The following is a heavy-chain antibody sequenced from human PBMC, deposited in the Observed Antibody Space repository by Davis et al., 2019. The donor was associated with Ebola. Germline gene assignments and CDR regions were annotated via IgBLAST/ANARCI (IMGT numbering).Heavy chain of an antibody. Sequence: PGGSLRLSCTASEFTFTTYAFSWIHQAPGKGLEWVSSISASGGTTFYADSVKGRFTISRDNAKKSLYLQLNSLRADDTAMYYCARDYYDNSGDGFDIWGQGTMVTVSS. J-gene: IGHJ3*02. CDR2: ISASGGTT. CDR1: EFTFTTYA. D-gene: IGHD3-22*01. CDR3: ARDYYDNSGDGFDI. V-gene: IGHV3-23*01.